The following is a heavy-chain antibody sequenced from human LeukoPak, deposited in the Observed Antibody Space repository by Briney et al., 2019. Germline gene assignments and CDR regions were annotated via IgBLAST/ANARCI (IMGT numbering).Heavy chain of an antibody. D-gene: IGHD3-3*01. CDR3: ARRLTIFAHYYYYYGMDV. CDR1: GGSISSSSYS. V-gene: IGHV4-39*01. Sequence: SETLSLTCTVSGGSISSSSYSWGWIRQPPGKGLEWIGSIYYSGSTYYNPSLKSRVTISVDTSKNQFSLKLSSVTAADTAVYYCARRLTIFAHYYYYYGMDVWGQGTTVTVSS. J-gene: IGHJ6*02. CDR2: IYYSGST.